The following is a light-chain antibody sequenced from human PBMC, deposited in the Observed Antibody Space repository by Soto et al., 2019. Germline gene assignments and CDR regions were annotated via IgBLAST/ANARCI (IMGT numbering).Light chain of an antibody. V-gene: IGKV1-5*03. CDR3: QHYNSYSEA. J-gene: IGKJ1*01. Sequence: DIQMTQSPSTLSGSVGDRATITCQASQDISNYLNWYQQKPGQAPKLLIYRASTLTSGVPSRFSGSGSGTEFTLTISSLQPDDFATYYCQHYNSYSEAFGQGTKVDIK. CDR2: RAS. CDR1: QDISNY.